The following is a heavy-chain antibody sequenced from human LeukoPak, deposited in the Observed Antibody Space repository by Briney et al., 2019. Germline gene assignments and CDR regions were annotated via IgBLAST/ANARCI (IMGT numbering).Heavy chain of an antibody. CDR2: ISGSGGST. V-gene: IGHV3-23*01. CDR1: GFTFSSYA. J-gene: IGHJ4*02. Sequence: GGSLRLYCAASGFTFSSYAMSWVRQAPGKGLEWVSAISGSGGSTYYADSVKGRFTISRDNSKNTLYLQMNSLRAEATAVYYCAKAERGDIVATIHYWGQGTLVTVFS. CDR3: AKAERGDIVATIHY. D-gene: IGHD5-12*01.